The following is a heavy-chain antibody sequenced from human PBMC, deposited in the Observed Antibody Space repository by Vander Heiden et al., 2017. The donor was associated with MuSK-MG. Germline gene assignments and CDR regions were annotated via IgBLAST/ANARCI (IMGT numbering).Heavy chain of an antibody. V-gene: IGHV3-11*01. D-gene: IGHD1-1*01. CDR3: ATPGGGGYAFHY. CDR2: ISSSGNVR. Sequence: QVQLVESGGGLVNPGGSLRLSCASSGFTFSDYYITCIRQARGKGLEWVSYISSSGNVRYYADSVKGRFTISRDNAKNSLYLQMNSLRAEDTAVYYCATPGGGGYAFHYWGQGTLVTVSS. CDR1: GFTFSDYY. J-gene: IGHJ4*02.